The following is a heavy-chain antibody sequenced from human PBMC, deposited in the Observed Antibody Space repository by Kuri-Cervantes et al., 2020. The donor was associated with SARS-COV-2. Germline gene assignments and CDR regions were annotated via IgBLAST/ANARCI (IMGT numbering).Heavy chain of an antibody. CDR1: GYTFTSYD. CDR3: ARVADDRSRYYYYMDV. D-gene: IGHD2-15*01. V-gene: IGHV1-8*01. J-gene: IGHJ6*03. Sequence: ASVKVSCKASGYTFTSYDINWVRQATGQGLEWMGWMNPNSGNTGYAQKLQGRVTMTTDTSTSTAYMELRSLRSDDTAVYYCARVADDRSRYYYYMDVWGKGTTVTVSS. CDR2: MNPNSGNT.